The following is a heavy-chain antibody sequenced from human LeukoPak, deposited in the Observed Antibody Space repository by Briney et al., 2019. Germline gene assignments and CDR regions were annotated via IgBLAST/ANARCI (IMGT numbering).Heavy chain of an antibody. CDR3: ARGAGTLTPPDY. V-gene: IGHV1-2*06. Sequence: ASVKVSCKASGYTFTGYYIHWVRQAPGQGLEWMGRTNPNSGATNYAQKFQGRVTMTRDTSISTAYMELSRLRSDDTAVYYCARGAGTLTPPDYWGQGTLVTVSS. CDR2: TNPNSGAT. J-gene: IGHJ4*02. CDR1: GYTFTGYY. D-gene: IGHD6-19*01.